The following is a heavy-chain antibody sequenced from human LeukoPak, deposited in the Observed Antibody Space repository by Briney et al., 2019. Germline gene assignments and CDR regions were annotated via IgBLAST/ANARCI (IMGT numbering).Heavy chain of an antibody. V-gene: IGHV1-2*02. D-gene: IGHD6-13*01. CDR1: GFTFSSYA. Sequence: GGSLRLSCAASGFTFSSYAMHWVRQAPGQGLEWMGWINPNSGGTNYAQKFQGRVTMTRDTSISTAYMELSRLRSDDTAVYYCARVWDSSWYSEGYFQHWGQGTLVTVTS. J-gene: IGHJ1*01. CDR2: INPNSGGT. CDR3: ARVWDSSWYSEGYFQH.